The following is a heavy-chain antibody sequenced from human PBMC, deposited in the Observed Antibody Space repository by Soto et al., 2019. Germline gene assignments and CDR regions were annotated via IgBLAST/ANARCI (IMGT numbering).Heavy chain of an antibody. CDR2: IYTGGST. Sequence: EVQLVETGGGLIQPGGSLRLSCAASGFTVSDSYMNWVRQAPGKGLQWVSVIYTGGSTYYADSVKGRFTISRDTSKNTLYLQMNSLRAEDTAVYYCATSERYSNQTFDCWGQGTLVTVSS. V-gene: IGHV3-53*02. J-gene: IGHJ4*02. D-gene: IGHD4-4*01. CDR1: GFTVSDSY. CDR3: ATSERYSNQTFDC.